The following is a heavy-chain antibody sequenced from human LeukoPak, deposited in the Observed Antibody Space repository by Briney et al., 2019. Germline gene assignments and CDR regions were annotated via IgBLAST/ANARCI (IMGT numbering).Heavy chain of an antibody. CDR1: GFTFDDYA. CDR3: ARGSGYSPLFDC. J-gene: IGHJ4*02. D-gene: IGHD3-22*01. V-gene: IGHV3-9*01. Sequence: GGSLRLSCAASGFTFDDYAMHWVRQAPGKGLEWVSSISWNSGSIVYADSVKGRFTISRDNAKNSLHLQMNSLRADDTALYYCARGSGYSPLFDCWGQGTLVTVSS. CDR2: ISWNSGSI.